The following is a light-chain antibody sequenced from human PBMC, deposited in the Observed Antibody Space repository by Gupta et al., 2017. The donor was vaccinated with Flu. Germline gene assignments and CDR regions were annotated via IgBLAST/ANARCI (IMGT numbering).Light chain of an antibody. J-gene: IGKJ1*01. CDR1: ESLVYSDGDSY. V-gene: IGKV2-30*01. Sequence: DAVMTQSPLSLPVTLGQPASISCRSSESLVYSDGDSYVSWFHQRPGQSPRRLIYKASNRDSGVPDRLSGSGSGTDFTLTISSLEAEDVGVYYCMQSKRWPWTFGPGTKVEI. CDR3: MQSKRWPWT. CDR2: KAS.